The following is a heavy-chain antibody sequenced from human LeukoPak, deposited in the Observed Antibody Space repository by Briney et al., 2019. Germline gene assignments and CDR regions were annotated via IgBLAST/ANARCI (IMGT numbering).Heavy chain of an antibody. D-gene: IGHD3-22*01. CDR3: TIRDWYYDRSDFDI. J-gene: IGHJ3*02. CDR2: FHVSGST. Sequence: SETLSLTCTVPGRCISSEYWMGLRQPPGKGLEWIGRFHVSGSTNYNPSLKSRVTISVDTSKNQFSLKLSSVSCAETTVYVSTIRDWYYDRSDFDIWGQGTMVTVSS. V-gene: IGHV4-59*08. CDR1: GRCISSEY.